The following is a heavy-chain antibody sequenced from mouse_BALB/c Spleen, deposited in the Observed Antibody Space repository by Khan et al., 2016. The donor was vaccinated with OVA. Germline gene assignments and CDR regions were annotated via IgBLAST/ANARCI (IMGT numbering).Heavy chain of an antibody. CDR2: ISYSGST. D-gene: IGHD2-3*01. Sequence: DVKLQESGPGLVKPSQSLSLTCTVTGYSITSDYAWNWIRQFPGNKLEWMGYISYSGSTNYNPALKSRISINRDTSKNQFFLQLNSVTTEDTATYYCARDGSRYNYAMDYWGQGTSVTVSS. V-gene: IGHV3-2*02. CDR3: ARDGSRYNYAMDY. J-gene: IGHJ4*01. CDR1: GYSITSDYA.